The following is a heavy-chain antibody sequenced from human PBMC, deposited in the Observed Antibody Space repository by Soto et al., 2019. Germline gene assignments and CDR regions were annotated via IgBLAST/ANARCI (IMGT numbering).Heavy chain of an antibody. J-gene: IGHJ6*02. CDR2: ISYDGSNK. V-gene: IGHV3-30*18. CDR1: GFTLSSYG. CDR3: AKDRAQMWVVVVPAALDV. Sequence: QVQLVESGGGVVQPGRSLRLSCAAPGFTLSSYGMHCVRQAPGKGLAWVAVISYDGSNKYHADIVKGRFTSSRDKYKNTVYVHMNSMRAEVTAVYYCAKDRAQMWVVVVPAALDVWGQGTTVTVSS. D-gene: IGHD2-2*01.